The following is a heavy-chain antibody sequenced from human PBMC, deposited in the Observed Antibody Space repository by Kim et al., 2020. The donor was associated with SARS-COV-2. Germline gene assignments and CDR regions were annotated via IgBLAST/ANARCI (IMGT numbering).Heavy chain of an antibody. V-gene: IGHV3-74*01. J-gene: IGHJ6*02. CDR1: GFTFSSYW. Sequence: GGSLRLSCAASGFTFSSYWMHWVRQAPGKGLVWVSCISSDGSSTRYADSVKGRFTISRDNAKNTLYLQMNSLRAEDTAVYYCARGNGYGMDVWGQGTTVT. CDR3: ARGNGYGMDV. D-gene: IGHD2-8*01. CDR2: ISSDGSST.